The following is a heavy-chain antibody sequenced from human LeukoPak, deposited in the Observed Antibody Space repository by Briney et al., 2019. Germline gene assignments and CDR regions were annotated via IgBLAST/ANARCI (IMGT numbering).Heavy chain of an antibody. J-gene: IGHJ5*02. V-gene: IGHV4-34*01. D-gene: IGHD2-15*01. CDR3: ARWRWSNRLDP. Sequence: SETLSLTCAVYGGSFSGYYWSWIRQPPGKGLEWIGEINHSGSTNYNPSLKSRLTISVAKSRNQIFLKLASVIPADTAVYYCARWRWSNRLDPWGQGTLVTVSS. CDR1: GGSFSGYY. CDR2: INHSGST.